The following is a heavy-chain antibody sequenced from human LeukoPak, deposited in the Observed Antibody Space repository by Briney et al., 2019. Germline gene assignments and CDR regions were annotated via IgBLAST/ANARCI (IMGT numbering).Heavy chain of an antibody. CDR2: ISSSSSYI. CDR3: ARTPGYCSSTGCYGYYFDY. CDR1: GFTFSSYS. D-gene: IGHD2-2*01. J-gene: IGHJ4*02. V-gene: IGHV3-21*01. Sequence: IPGGSLRLSCAASGFTFSSYSMNWVGQAPGKGLEWVSSISSSSSYIYYADSVKGRFTISRDNAKNSLYLQMNSLRAEDTAVYYCARTPGYCSSTGCYGYYFDYWGQGTLVTVSS.